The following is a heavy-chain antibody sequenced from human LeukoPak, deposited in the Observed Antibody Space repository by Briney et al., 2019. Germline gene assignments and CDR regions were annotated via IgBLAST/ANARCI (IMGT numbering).Heavy chain of an antibody. V-gene: IGHV3-9*01. J-gene: IGHJ4*02. CDR2: ISWNSGSI. CDR3: AKDSKGYYYGSGSYN. CDR1: GFTFDDYA. D-gene: IGHD3-10*01. Sequence: GGSLRLSCAASGFTFDDYAMHWVRQAPGKGLEWVSGISWNSGSIGYADSVKGRFTISRDNAKNSLYLQMNSLRAEGTALYYCAKDSKGYYYGSGSYNWGQGTLVTVSS.